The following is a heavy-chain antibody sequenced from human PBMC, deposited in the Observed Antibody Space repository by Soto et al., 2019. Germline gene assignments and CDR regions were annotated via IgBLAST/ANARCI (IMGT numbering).Heavy chain of an antibody. CDR3: ARVKGYYYDSSGYPGGWFDP. J-gene: IGHJ5*02. D-gene: IGHD3-22*01. Sequence: SETLSLTCTVSGGSISSGDYYWRWIRQPPGKGLEWIGYIYYSGSTYYNPSLKSRVTISVDTSKNQFSLKLSSVTAADTAVYYCARVKGYYYDSSGYPGGWFDPWGQGTLVTVSS. CDR1: GGSISSGDYY. V-gene: IGHV4-30-4*01. CDR2: IYYSGST.